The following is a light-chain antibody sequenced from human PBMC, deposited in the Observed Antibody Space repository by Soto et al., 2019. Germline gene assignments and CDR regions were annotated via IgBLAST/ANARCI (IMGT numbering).Light chain of an antibody. V-gene: IGLV4-69*01. CDR2: LNNEGSH. CDR1: SGHSSYA. J-gene: IGLJ3*02. CDR3: QTWGTGFLV. Sequence: QSVLTQSPSASASLGASVKLTCTLSSGHSSYAIAWHQQQPEKGPRYLMKLNNEGSHNKGDGIPDRFSGSSSGAERYLTISSLQSEDEADYYCQTWGTGFLVFGGGTKLTVL.